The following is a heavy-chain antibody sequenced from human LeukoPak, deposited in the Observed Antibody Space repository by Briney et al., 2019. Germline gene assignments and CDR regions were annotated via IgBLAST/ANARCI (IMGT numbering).Heavy chain of an antibody. D-gene: IGHD3-3*01. CDR2: IKSKTDGGTT. CDR3: TTSAPGDYDFWSDPVLEIDY. Sequence: PGGSLRLSCAASGFTFSNAWMSWVRQAPGKGLEWVGRIKSKTDGGTTDYAAPVKGRFTISRDDSKNTLYLQMNSLKTEDTAVYYCTTSAPGDYDFWSDPVLEIDYWGQGTLVTVSS. CDR1: GFTFSNAW. V-gene: IGHV3-15*01. J-gene: IGHJ4*02.